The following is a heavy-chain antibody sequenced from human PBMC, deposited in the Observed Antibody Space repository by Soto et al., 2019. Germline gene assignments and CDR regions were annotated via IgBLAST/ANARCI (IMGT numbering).Heavy chain of an antibody. CDR2: IYYSGAT. J-gene: IGHJ4*02. CDR3: ARDYYKYYDSSGYYRSPAY. D-gene: IGHD3-22*01. Sequence: ETLSLTCTVSGGSISSSSYYWGWIRQPPGKGLEWIGSIYYSGATYYKRPLRSRVTNSVDTSKNQFSLKLNSVTAADTAVYYCARDYYKYYDSSGYYRSPAYWGQGTLVTVSS. CDR1: GGSISSSSYY. V-gene: IGHV4-39*02.